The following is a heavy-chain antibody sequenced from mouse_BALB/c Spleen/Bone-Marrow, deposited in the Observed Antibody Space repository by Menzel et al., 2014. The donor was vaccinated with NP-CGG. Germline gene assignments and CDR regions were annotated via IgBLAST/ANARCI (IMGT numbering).Heavy chain of an antibody. CDR3: TRSGYYGYGWYFDV. CDR1: GYTFTNYF. Sequence: QVQLQQSGAELVKPGASVKLSCRVSGYTFTNYFVYWVKQRPGQGLEWIGEINPSNDTPNFNEKFKSKATLTVVKSSSTAYMQLSSLTSEDSAVYYCTRSGYYGYGWYFDVWGAGTTVTVSS. V-gene: IGHV1S81*02. J-gene: IGHJ1*01. D-gene: IGHD1-2*01. CDR2: INPSNDTP.